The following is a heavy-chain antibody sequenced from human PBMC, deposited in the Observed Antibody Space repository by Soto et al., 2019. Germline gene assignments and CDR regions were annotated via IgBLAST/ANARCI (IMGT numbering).Heavy chain of an antibody. D-gene: IGHD6-13*01. J-gene: IGHJ6*03. CDR3: ARECLAAAGSNYMDV. Sequence: QVQLQESGPGLVKPSQTLSLTCTVSGGSISSGGYYWSWIRQHPGKGLEWIGYIYYSGSTYYNPSLKSRVTVSVDTSKNQFSLKLSSVTAADTAVYYCARECLAAAGSNYMDVWGKGTTVTVSS. CDR2: IYYSGST. V-gene: IGHV4-31*03. CDR1: GGSISSGGYY.